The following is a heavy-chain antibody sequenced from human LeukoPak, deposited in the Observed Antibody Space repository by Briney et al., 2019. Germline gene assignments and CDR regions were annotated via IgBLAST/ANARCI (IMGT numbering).Heavy chain of an antibody. V-gene: IGHV1-2*02. CDR2: INPNSGGI. D-gene: IGHD2/OR15-2a*01. CDR3: AREGSYSYYFDPPFDY. Sequence: ASVKVSCKASGYTFTGYYMHWVRQAPGQGLEWMGWINPNSGGINYAQKFQGRVTMTRDTSISTAYMELSRLTSDDTAVYYCAREGSYSYYFDPPFDYWGQRTLVTVSS. CDR1: GYTFTGYY. J-gene: IGHJ4*02.